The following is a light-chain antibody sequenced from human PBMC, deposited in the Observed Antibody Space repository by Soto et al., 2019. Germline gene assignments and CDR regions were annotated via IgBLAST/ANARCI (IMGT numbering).Light chain of an antibody. CDR2: GAS. J-gene: IGKJ1*01. V-gene: IGKV3-20*01. CDR3: QQYETSSRT. CDR1: QSVSSSY. Sequence: EIVLTQSPCSLSSSPGERATLSCRASQSVSSSYLAWYQQKPGQAPRLLIYGASSRATGIPYRFSGSGSGTHFTFTISRLDPEDFAVYYCQQYETSSRTFGQGTKVDIK.